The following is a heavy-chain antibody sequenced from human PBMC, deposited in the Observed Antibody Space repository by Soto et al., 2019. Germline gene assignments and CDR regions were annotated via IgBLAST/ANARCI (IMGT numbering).Heavy chain of an antibody. D-gene: IGHD6-19*01. Sequence: GGSLRLSCAASGFTFSTYVMNWVRQAPGQGLEWVAVVSHDGRNTHYADSVKGRFTISRDSSKNTVSLEMTSLRAEDTAVYYCAKGGRQWLVTSDFNYWGQGALVTVSS. V-gene: IGHV3-30*18. J-gene: IGHJ4*02. CDR2: VSHDGRNT. CDR3: AKGGRQWLVTSDFNY. CDR1: GFTFSTYV.